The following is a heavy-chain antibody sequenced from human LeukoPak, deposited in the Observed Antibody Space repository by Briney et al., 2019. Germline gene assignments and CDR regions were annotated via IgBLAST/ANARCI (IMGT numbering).Heavy chain of an antibody. V-gene: IGHV4-59*11. J-gene: IGHJ5*02. Sequence: SETLSLTCTVSGGSISSHYWSWIRQPPGRGLEWIGYIYYSGSTNYNPSLNSRVTISVDRSKNQFSLKLTSVTAADTAMYYCARDSRVGGFDPWGQGTLVTVSS. D-gene: IGHD1-26*01. CDR3: ARDSRVGGFDP. CDR2: IYYSGST. CDR1: GGSISSHY.